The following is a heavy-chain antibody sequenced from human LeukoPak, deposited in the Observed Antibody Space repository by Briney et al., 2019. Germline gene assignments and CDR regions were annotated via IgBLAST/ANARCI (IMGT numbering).Heavy chain of an antibody. J-gene: IGHJ6*04. D-gene: IGHD6-19*01. V-gene: IGHV1-18*04. Sequence: ASVKVSCKASGYTFTSYGISWVRQAPGQGLEWMGWISAYNGNTNYAQKLQGRVTMTTDTSTSTASMELRSLRSDDTAVYYCARETGIAVAGTIYYYYGMDVWGKGTPVTVSS. CDR3: ARETGIAVAGTIYYYYGMDV. CDR2: ISAYNGNT. CDR1: GYTFTSYG.